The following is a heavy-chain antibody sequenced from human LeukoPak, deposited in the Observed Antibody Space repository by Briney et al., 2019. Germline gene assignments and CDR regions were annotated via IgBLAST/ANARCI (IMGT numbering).Heavy chain of an antibody. D-gene: IGHD2-15*01. V-gene: IGHV3-33*01. Sequence: GRSLRLSCAASGFTFSSYGMHWVRQAPGKGLEWVAVIWYDGSNKYYADSVKGPFTISRDNSKNTLYLQMNSLRAEDTAVYYCARDRMQRFDPWGQGTLVTVSS. J-gene: IGHJ5*02. CDR3: ARDRMQRFDP. CDR1: GFTFSSYG. CDR2: IWYDGSNK.